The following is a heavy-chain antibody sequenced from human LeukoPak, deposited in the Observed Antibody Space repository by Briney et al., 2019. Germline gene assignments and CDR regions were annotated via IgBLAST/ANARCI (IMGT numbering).Heavy chain of an antibody. Sequence: ASVKVSCKASGYTFSGYYMHWVRQAPGQGLEWMGWINPNSGGTKYAQKFQGRVTMTRDKSISTAYMELSRLRSDDTAVYYCARDHCSANSCYADYYNGVDACGQGATVTVSS. CDR2: INPNSGGT. D-gene: IGHD2-2*01. V-gene: IGHV1-2*02. CDR1: GYTFSGYY. J-gene: IGHJ6*02. CDR3: ARDHCSANSCYADYYNGVDA.